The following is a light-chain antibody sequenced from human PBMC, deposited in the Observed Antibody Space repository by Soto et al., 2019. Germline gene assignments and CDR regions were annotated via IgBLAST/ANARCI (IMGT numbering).Light chain of an antibody. CDR3: QQYGSSPYT. CDR1: QSVSSSY. V-gene: IGKV3-20*01. J-gene: IGKJ2*01. CDR2: GAS. Sequence: EIVLTQSPGTLSLSPGERATLSCRASQSVSSSYLAWNQQKPGQAPRLLIYGASIRATGIPDRFSGSGSGTDFTLTISRLEPEDFAVHYCQQYGSSPYTFGQGTKLEIK.